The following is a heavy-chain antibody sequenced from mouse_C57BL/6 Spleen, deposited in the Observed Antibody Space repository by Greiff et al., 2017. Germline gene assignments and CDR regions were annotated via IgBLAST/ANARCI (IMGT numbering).Heavy chain of an antibody. J-gene: IGHJ4*01. CDR2: IWRGGST. D-gene: IGHD3-1*01. V-gene: IGHV2-5*01. CDR1: GFSLTSYG. Sequence: VQLVESGPGLVQPSQRLSITCTVSGFSLTSYGVHWVRQSPGKGLEWLGVIWRGGSTDYNAAFMSRLSITKDNSKSQVFFKMNSLQADDTAIYYCAKPGGYYYAMDYWGQGTSVTVSS. CDR3: AKPGGYYYAMDY.